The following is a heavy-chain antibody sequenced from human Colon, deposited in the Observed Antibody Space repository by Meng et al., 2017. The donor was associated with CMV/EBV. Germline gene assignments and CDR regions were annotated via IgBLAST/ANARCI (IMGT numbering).Heavy chain of an antibody. CDR3: ARDREFAMDV. V-gene: IGHV3-23*01. CDR1: GFTFSTYA. CDR2: ITASGVNT. Sequence: GGSLRLSCEASGFTFSTYAVTWVRQAPGKGLEWVSSITASGVNTYYTDSVKGRFTISRDNSKNALFLQMNSLRVEDTAIYYCARDREFAMDVWGQGTTVTVSS. J-gene: IGHJ6*02.